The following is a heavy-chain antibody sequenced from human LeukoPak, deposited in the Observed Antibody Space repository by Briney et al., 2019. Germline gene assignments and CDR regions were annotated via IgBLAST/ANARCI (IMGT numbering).Heavy chain of an antibody. CDR2: ISGTGGST. Sequence: GGSLRLSCVASGFTFSGNAMSWVRQAPRKGLEWVSGISGTGGSTYYADSVKGRFTISRDNSKNTLYLQMNSLRAEDTAVYYCAKGGLGAGKRVPFDYWGQGTLVTVSS. V-gene: IGHV3-23*01. D-gene: IGHD4/OR15-4a*01. J-gene: IGHJ4*02. CDR3: AKGGLGAGKRVPFDY. CDR1: GFTFSGNA.